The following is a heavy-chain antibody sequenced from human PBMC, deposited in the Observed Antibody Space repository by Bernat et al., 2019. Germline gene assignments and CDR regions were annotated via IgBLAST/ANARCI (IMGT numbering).Heavy chain of an antibody. CDR1: GFTFSNAW. CDR2: IKSKTNGETT. Sequence: EVQLVESGGGMVKPGGSLRLSCVASGFTFSNAWMTWVRQAPGKRLEWVGRIKSKTNGETTDYAAPVKGRSSISRDDSKNTVFLQLNSLKAEDTAVYYCATHRTATDIDFWGQGALVTVSS. D-gene: IGHD1-26*01. V-gene: IGHV3-15*01. J-gene: IGHJ4*02. CDR3: ATHRTATDIDF.